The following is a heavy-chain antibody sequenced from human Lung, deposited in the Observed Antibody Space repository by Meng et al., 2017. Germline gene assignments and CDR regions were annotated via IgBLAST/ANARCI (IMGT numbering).Heavy chain of an antibody. Sequence: EAQLTESGGVLVPTAGSLRLSCAASGFTFTAFSMTWVRQAPGKGLEWVSTISSTGDSTFYPDSVKGRFIVSRDNSKNTLYLQMNSLRAEDTAIYYCAKEAAMASWGQGTLVTVSS. CDR3: AKEAAMAS. CDR2: ISSTGDST. D-gene: IGHD5-18*01. CDR1: GFTFTAFS. V-gene: IGHV3-23*01. J-gene: IGHJ5*02.